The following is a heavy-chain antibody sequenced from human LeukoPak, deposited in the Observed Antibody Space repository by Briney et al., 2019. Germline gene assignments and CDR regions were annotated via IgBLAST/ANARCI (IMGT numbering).Heavy chain of an antibody. Sequence: SETLSLTCAVYGGSFSGYYWSWIRQPPGKGLEWIGEINHSGSTNYNPSLKSRVTISVDTSKNQFSLKLSSVTAADTAVYYCARAAAFIAPIDFWGQGTLVTVSS. D-gene: IGHD6-13*01. J-gene: IGHJ4*02. CDR3: ARAAAFIAPIDF. CDR1: GGSFSGYY. V-gene: IGHV4-34*01. CDR2: INHSGST.